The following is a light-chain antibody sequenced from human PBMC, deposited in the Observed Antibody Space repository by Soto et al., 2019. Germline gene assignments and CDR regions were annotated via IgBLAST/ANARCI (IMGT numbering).Light chain of an antibody. CDR2: AAS. Sequence: DIQRTQSPSSVPASVGDRVTITSRASQGISTFLNWYQQKRGKAPRVXIYAASRLQSGVPARFSGRGAETACTRPITSLQPEDFGISGCPQSYATVRTFSGGTKVDIK. CDR1: QGISTF. J-gene: IGKJ4*01. V-gene: IGKV1-39*01. CDR3: PQSYATVRT.